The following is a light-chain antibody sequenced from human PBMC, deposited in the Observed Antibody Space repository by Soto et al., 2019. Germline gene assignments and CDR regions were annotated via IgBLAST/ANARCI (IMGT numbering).Light chain of an antibody. Sequence: LTQPPSASGSTAQSVTISCTGNSSDDGRYNYVSWYQQHPGKAPKLMISEVTKRPSGVPDRFSGSKSGNTASLTVSGLQAEDEADYYCSSYAGGNNLYVFGSGIKVTVL. CDR3: SSYAGGNNLYV. CDR1: SSDDGRYNY. J-gene: IGLJ1*01. CDR2: EVT. V-gene: IGLV2-8*01.